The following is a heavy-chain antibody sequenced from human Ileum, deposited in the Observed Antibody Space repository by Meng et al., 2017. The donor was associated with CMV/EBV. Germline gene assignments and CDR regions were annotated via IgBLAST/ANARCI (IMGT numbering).Heavy chain of an antibody. CDR2: VDPKSGDT. Sequence: ASVKVSCKPSGYTFTGYYMHWVRQAPGQGPEWMGCVDPKSGDTNYAQKFQGRATMTTDTSISTAYMELSSLRSDDTAIYYCVRLVWSLRRIDYWGQGTLVTVSS. J-gene: IGHJ4*02. V-gene: IGHV1-2*02. CDR3: VRLVWSLRRIDY. CDR1: GYTFTGYY. D-gene: IGHD1-26*01.